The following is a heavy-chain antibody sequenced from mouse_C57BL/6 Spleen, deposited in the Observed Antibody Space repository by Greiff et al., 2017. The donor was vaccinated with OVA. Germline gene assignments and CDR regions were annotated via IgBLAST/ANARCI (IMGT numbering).Heavy chain of an antibody. V-gene: IGHV2-2*01. CDR3: ARNSYYGSSYDWYFDV. CDR2: IWSGGST. CDR1: GFSLTSYG. J-gene: IGHJ1*03. Sequence: QVQLQQSGPGLVQPSQSLSLTCTVSGFSLTSYGVHWVRQSPGKGLEWLGVIWSGGSTDYNAAFISRLSISKDNSKSQVFFKMNSLQADDTAIYYCARNSYYGSSYDWYFDVWGTGTTVTVSS. D-gene: IGHD1-1*01.